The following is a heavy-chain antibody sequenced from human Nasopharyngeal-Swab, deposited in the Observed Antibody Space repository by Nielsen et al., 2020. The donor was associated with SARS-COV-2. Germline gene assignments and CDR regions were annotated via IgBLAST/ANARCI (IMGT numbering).Heavy chain of an antibody. Sequence: GSLRLSCAASGFTFSSYSMNWVRQAPGKGLEWVSSISSSSSYIYYADSVKGRFTISRDNAKNSLYLQMNSLRAEDTAVYYCARDLNDRYYYGSGSYYFDYWGQGTLVTVSS. CDR1: GFTFSSYS. V-gene: IGHV3-21*01. CDR3: ARDLNDRYYYGSGSYYFDY. J-gene: IGHJ4*02. CDR2: ISSSSSYI. D-gene: IGHD3-10*01.